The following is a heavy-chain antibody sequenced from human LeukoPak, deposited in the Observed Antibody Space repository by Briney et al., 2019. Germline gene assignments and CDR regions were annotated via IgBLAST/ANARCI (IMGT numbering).Heavy chain of an antibody. CDR1: GFTFSDYY. V-gene: IGHV3-33*08. J-gene: IGHJ4*02. Sequence: GGSLRLSCAASGFTFSDYYMSWIRQAPGKGLEWVAVIWYDGSNKYYADSVKGRFTISRDNSKNTLYLQMNSLRAEDTAVYYCARVMDGDGFSPDYWGQGTLVTVSS. D-gene: IGHD5-24*01. CDR2: IWYDGSNK. CDR3: ARVMDGDGFSPDY.